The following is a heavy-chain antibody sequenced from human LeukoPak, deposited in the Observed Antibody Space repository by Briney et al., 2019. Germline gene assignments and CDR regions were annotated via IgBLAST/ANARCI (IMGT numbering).Heavy chain of an antibody. V-gene: IGHV4-34*01. D-gene: IGHD6-6*01. Sequence: SETLSLTCAVYGGSFSGYYWSWIRQPPGKGLEWIGEINHSGSTNYSPSLKSRVTISVDTSKNQFSLKLSSVTAADTAVYYCARGSIAALDYWGQGTLVTVSS. CDR2: INHSGST. J-gene: IGHJ4*02. CDR3: ARGSIAALDY. CDR1: GGSFSGYY.